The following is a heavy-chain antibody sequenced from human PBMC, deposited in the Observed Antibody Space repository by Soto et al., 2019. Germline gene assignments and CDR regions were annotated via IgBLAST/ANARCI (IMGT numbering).Heavy chain of an antibody. J-gene: IGHJ6*02. CDR3: ARHVPAAGYYYGMDV. Sequence: QVQLVQSGAEVKKPGSSVKVSCKASGGTFSSYAISWVRQAPGHGLEWMGGIIPIFGTANYAKKFQGRVTRTADDSTSTAYMELSSLRAEDTAVYYCARHVPAAGYYYGMDVWGQGTTVTVSS. V-gene: IGHV1-69*12. CDR2: IIPIFGTA. D-gene: IGHD2-2*01. CDR1: GGTFSSYA.